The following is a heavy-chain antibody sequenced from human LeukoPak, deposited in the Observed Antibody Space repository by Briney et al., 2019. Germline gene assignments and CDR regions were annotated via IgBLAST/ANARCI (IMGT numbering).Heavy chain of an antibody. CDR2: ISGSGRTI. Sequence: GGSLRLSCAASGFTFSDYYMSWIRQAPGQGLEWVSYISGSGRTIYYADSVKGRFTISRDNAKNSLYLQMNSLRAEDTAVYYCAREVRYYFDYWGQGTLVTVSS. D-gene: IGHD2-21*01. CDR3: AREVRYYFDY. J-gene: IGHJ4*02. V-gene: IGHV3-11*01. CDR1: GFTFSDYY.